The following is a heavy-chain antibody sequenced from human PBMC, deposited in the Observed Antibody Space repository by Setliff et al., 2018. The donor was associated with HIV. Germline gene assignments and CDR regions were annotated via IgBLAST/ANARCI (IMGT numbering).Heavy chain of an antibody. Sequence: GGSLRLSCAASGFTFSRYGVGLIYEWKFYLHIQRIYNAYSQKGRFTISRDNAKNSLYLQMNSLRAEDTAVYYCVPHCGYDCYRGLHSWGQGTLVTVSS. CDR2: EWKFYLH. D-gene: IGHD2-21*02. CDR1: GFTFSRY. V-gene: IGHV3-21*06. CDR3: VPHCGYDCYRGLHS. J-gene: IGHJ4*02.